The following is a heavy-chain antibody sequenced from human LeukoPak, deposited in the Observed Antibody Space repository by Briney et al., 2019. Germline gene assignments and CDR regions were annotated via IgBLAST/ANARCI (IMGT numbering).Heavy chain of an antibody. CDR2: IYYSGST. J-gene: IGHJ3*02. V-gene: IGHV4-59*01. CDR3: ARDQSESDSSDAFDI. D-gene: IGHD3-22*01. CDR1: GGSISSYY. Sequence: PSETLSLTCTVSGGSISSYYWSWIRHPPGKGRGGIGYIYYSGSTNYNPSLKSRVTISVDTSKNQFSLKVSSVTAADTAEYSCARDQSESDSSDAFDIWGQGTMVTVSS.